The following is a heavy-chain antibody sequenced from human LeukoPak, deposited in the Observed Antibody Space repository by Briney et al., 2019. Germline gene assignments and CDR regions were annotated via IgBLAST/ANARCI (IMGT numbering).Heavy chain of an antibody. CDR3: ARGVAPPRY. V-gene: IGHV3-64*01. Sequence: GRSLRLSCTASGFTFNNYAMHWVRQAPGQGLEYVSTISSNGGTTYYANSVKGRFTISRDNSKNTLYLQMGSLRVEDMAVYYCARGVAPPRYWGQGTLVTVSS. CDR2: ISSNGGTT. CDR1: GFTFNNYA. D-gene: IGHD3-3*01. J-gene: IGHJ4*02.